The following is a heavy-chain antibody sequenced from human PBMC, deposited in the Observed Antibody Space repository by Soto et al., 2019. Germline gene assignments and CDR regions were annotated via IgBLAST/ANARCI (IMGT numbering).Heavy chain of an antibody. V-gene: IGHV1-3*01. J-gene: IGHJ4*02. D-gene: IGHD6-19*01. Sequence: QVQLVQSGAEVKKPGASVKVSCKASGHTFTSYAMQWVRQAPGQRLEWMGWIDAGNGNTKYSQKFQGRVTITRDTSASTAYMELSSLRSEDTAVYYCARDLGGWTDYWGQGTLVTVSS. CDR2: IDAGNGNT. CDR1: GHTFTSYA. CDR3: ARDLGGWTDY.